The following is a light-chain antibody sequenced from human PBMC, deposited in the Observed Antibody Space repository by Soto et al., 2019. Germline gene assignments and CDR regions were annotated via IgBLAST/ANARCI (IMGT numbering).Light chain of an antibody. CDR1: QSVSNN. CDR2: AAS. Sequence: EIGLTQSPGALSLSPGERATLSCRAIQSVSNNYLAWYQQKPGQAPRLLIFAASTRATGIPARFSGSGSGTELSLTITSLQSEDFALYYCQQYNNRSPWTFGQGTKVDIK. CDR3: QQYNNRSPWT. J-gene: IGKJ1*01. V-gene: IGKV3-15*01.